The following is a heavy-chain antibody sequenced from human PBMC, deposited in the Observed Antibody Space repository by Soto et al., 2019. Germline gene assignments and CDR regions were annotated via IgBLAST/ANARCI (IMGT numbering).Heavy chain of an antibody. CDR3: ASMVAVAGNTLETGEYNWFDP. D-gene: IGHD6-19*01. V-gene: IGHV1-69*13. CDR2: IIPIFGTT. CDR1: GGTFSSYA. J-gene: IGHJ5*02. Sequence: GASVKVSCKASGGTFSSYAISWVRQAPGQGLEWMGGIIPIFGTTNYAQKFQGRVTITADESTSTAYMELSSLRSEDTAVYYCASMVAVAGNTLETGEYNWFDPWGQGTLVTVSS.